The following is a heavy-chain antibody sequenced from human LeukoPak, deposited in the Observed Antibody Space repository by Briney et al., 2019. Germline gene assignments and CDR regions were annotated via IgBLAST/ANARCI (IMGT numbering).Heavy chain of an antibody. V-gene: IGHV3-7*01. CDR3: ARWVCSPTSCYYFDY. D-gene: IGHD2-2*01. CDR1: GFTFSSYW. CDR2: IKQDGSEK. Sequence: GGSLRLSCAASGFTFSSYWMSWVRQAPGKGLEWVANIKQDGSEKYYVDSAKGRFTISRDNAKNSLYLQMNTLRAEDTAVYFCARWVCSPTSCYYFDYWGQGTLVVVSS. J-gene: IGHJ4*02.